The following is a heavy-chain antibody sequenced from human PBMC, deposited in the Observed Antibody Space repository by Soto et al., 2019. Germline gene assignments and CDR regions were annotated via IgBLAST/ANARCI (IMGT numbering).Heavy chain of an antibody. CDR3: ARGLRDSSSWVQYFQH. CDR2: INHSGST. J-gene: IGHJ1*01. CDR1: GGSFSGYY. D-gene: IGHD6-13*01. V-gene: IGHV4-34*01. Sequence: QVQLQQWGAGLLKPSETLSLTCAVYGGSFSGYYWSWIRQPPGKGLEWIGEINHSGSTNYNPSLKSRVTISVDTSKNQFSLKLSSVTAADTAVYYCARGLRDSSSWVQYFQHWGQGTLVTVSS.